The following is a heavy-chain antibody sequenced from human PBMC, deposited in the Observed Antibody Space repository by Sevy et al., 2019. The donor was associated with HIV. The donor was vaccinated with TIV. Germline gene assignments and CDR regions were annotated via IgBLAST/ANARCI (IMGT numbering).Heavy chain of an antibody. Sequence: GGSLRLSCAASGFIFDDYTMHWVRQAPGKGQEWVSLITWDATSTYYADSVRGRFIISRDNSKNSLHLHMISLRTEDTALYYCAKDNSRRAETNWFDPWGQGTLVTVSS. CDR2: ITWDATST. V-gene: IGHV3-43*01. CDR1: GFIFDDYT. J-gene: IGHJ5*02. CDR3: AKDNSRRAETNWFDP. D-gene: IGHD1-26*01.